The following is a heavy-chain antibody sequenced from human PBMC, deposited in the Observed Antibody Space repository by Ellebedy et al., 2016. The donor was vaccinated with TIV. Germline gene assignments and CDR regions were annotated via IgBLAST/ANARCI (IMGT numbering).Heavy chain of an antibody. V-gene: IGHV3-21*01. J-gene: IGHJ6*02. CDR1: GFTFNTYA. D-gene: IGHD6-13*01. CDR2: ISSSSSYI. Sequence: GESLKISCAASGFTFNTYAMGWVRQAPGKGLEWVSSISSSSSYIYYADSVKCRFTISRDNAKNSLYLQLNSMRAEDTAVYYCATSGYSDSWLFRGMDVWGQGSRVTVSS. CDR3: ATSGYSDSWLFRGMDV.